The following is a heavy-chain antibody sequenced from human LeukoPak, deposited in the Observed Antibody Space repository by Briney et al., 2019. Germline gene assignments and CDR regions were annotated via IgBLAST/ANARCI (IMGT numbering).Heavy chain of an antibody. CDR2: IYYSGST. CDR1: GGSISSSSYS. CDR3: ARLEYYYQHRFDY. V-gene: IGHV4-39*01. J-gene: IGHJ4*02. D-gene: IGHD3-10*01. Sequence: PSETLSLTCTVSGGSISSSSYSWGWIRQPPGEGLEWIGRIYYSGSTYYNPSLKSRVTISVDTSKNRFSLKLSSVTAADTAVYYCARLEYYYQHRFDYWGQGTLVTVSS.